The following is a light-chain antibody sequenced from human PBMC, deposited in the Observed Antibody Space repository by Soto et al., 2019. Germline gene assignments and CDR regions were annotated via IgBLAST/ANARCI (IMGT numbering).Light chain of an antibody. CDR2: DAS. Sequence: EIVMTQSPATLSVSPGDRATLSCWASQSVSSYLAWCQQKPGQAPRLLIYDASNRATGIPARFSGSGSGTDFTLTISSLEPEDFAVYYCQQRSNWPRTFGQGTKVDIK. J-gene: IGKJ1*01. CDR3: QQRSNWPRT. CDR1: QSVSSY. V-gene: IGKV3-11*01.